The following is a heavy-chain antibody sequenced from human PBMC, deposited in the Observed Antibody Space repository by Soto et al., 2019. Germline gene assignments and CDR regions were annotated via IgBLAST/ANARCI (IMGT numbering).Heavy chain of an antibody. CDR3: AKDIGGLRRAFDI. CDR2: ISYDGSNK. Sequence: GGSLRLSCAASGFTFSSYGMHWVRQAPGKGLEWVAVISYDGSNKYYADSVKGRFTISRDNAKNSLYLQMNSLRAEDTALYYCAKDIGGLRRAFDIWGQGTMVTVSS. J-gene: IGHJ3*02. V-gene: IGHV3-30*18. D-gene: IGHD2-15*01. CDR1: GFTFSSYG.